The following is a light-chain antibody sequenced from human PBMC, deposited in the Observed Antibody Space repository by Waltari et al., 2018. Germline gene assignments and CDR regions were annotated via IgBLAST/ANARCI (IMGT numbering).Light chain of an antibody. CDR3: AAWDDSLYVAL. V-gene: IGLV1-47*01. CDR2: KTN. J-gene: IGLJ3*02. CDR1: STNIGTNY. Sequence: QSVLTQPPSASGTPGQSVTISCSGGSTNIGTNYVYWYQQLPGGAPKLLISKTNQRPSGVPDRFSGSKSGTSASLAISGLRSEDEADYYCAAWDDSLYVALFGGGTKLTGL.